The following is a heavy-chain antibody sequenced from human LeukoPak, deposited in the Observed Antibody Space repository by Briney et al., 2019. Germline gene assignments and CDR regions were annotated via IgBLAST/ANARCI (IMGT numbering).Heavy chain of an antibody. D-gene: IGHD6-19*01. CDR3: ARGDKSSGWYFLDY. CDR2: ISSSSSHI. V-gene: IGHV3-21*01. CDR1: GFTFSSYT. Sequence: GGSLRLSCAASGFTFSSYTMNWVRQAPGKGLEWVSSISSSSSHIYYTDSVKGRFTISRDNAKTTLNLQVNSLRAEDTAVYYCARGDKSSGWYFLDYWGRGTLVTVSS. J-gene: IGHJ4*02.